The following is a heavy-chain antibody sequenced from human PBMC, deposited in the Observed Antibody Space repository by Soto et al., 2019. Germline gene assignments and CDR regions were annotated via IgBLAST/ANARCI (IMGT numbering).Heavy chain of an antibody. J-gene: IGHJ3*02. D-gene: IGHD3-10*01. CDR1: GGSISSYY. V-gene: IGHV4-59*08. CDR3: ARRYGSFFDI. Sequence: SETLSLTCTVSGGSISSYYWSWIRQPPGKGLEWIGYIYYSGSTNYNPSLKSRVTISVDTSRNQFSLKLSSVTAADTAVYYCARRYGSFFDIWGQGTMVTVSS. CDR2: IYYSGST.